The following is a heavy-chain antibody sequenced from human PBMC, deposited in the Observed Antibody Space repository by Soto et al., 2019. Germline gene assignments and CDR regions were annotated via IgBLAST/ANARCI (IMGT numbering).Heavy chain of an antibody. CDR2: IYHSGST. D-gene: IGHD3-10*01. Sequence: QLQLQESGSGLVKPLQTLSLTCAVSGGSISSGGYSWSWIRQPPGKGLEWIGYIYHSGSTYYNPSLKSRVTISVDRSKNQFSLKLSSVTAADTAVYYCASGRITMVRGVISYYYYGMDVWGQGTTVTVSS. V-gene: IGHV4-30-2*01. CDR1: GGSISSGGYS. CDR3: ASGRITMVRGVISYYYYGMDV. J-gene: IGHJ6*02.